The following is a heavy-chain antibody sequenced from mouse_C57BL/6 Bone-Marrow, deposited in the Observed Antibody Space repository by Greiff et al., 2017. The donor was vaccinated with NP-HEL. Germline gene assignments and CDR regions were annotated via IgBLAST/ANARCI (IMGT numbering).Heavy chain of an antibody. Sequence: VQLQQPGAELVRPGTSVKLSCKASGYTFTSYWMHWVKQRPGQGLEWIGVIDPSDSYTNYNQTFKGQATLTVDTSSSTAYMQLSSLTSEDSAGYYCAREKDNGFDYWGQGTTLTVSS. CDR1: GYTFTSYW. V-gene: IGHV1-59*01. CDR3: AREKDNGFDY. D-gene: IGHD3-3*01. J-gene: IGHJ2*01. CDR2: IDPSDSYT.